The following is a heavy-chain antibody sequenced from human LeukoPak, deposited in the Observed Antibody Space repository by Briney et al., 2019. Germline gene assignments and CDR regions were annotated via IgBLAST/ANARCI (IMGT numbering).Heavy chain of an antibody. Sequence: SETLSLTCTVSGGSISSYYRSWIRQPAGKGLEWIGRIYTSGSTNYNPSLKSRVTMSVDTSKNQFSLKLSSVTAADTAVYYCARDGSSSWFGWFDPWGQGTLVTVSS. J-gene: IGHJ5*02. CDR3: ARDGSSSWFGWFDP. CDR1: GGSISSYY. V-gene: IGHV4-4*07. D-gene: IGHD6-13*01. CDR2: IYTSGST.